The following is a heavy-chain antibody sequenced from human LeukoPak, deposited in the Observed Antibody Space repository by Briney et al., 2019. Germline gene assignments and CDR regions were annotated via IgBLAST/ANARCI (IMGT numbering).Heavy chain of an antibody. CDR1: GFTFSSYS. CDR3: ARGRRLVSRGSGSPYYFDY. D-gene: IGHD3-10*01. V-gene: IGHV3-21*01. CDR2: ISSSSSYI. J-gene: IGHJ4*02. Sequence: GGSLRLSCAASGFTFSSYSMNWVRQAPGKGLEWVSSISSSSSYIYYADSVKGRFTISRDNAKNSLYLQMNSLRAEDTAVYYCARGRRLVSRGSGSPYYFDYWGQGTLVTVSS.